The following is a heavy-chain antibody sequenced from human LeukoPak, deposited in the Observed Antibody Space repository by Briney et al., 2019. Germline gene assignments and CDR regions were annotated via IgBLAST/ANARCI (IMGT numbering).Heavy chain of an antibody. CDR2: MNPNSGKT. CDR3: ARVPYCSGGSCYSAETPFDY. D-gene: IGHD2-15*01. V-gene: IGHV1-8*01. CDR1: EYTFTSYD. J-gene: IGHJ4*02. Sequence: ASVKVSCKASEYTFTSYDINWVRQATGQGLEWMGWMNPNSGKTGYAHKFQGRVTMTRNTSISTADMELSSLRSEDTAVYYCARVPYCSGGSCYSAETPFDYWGQGNLFTVSS.